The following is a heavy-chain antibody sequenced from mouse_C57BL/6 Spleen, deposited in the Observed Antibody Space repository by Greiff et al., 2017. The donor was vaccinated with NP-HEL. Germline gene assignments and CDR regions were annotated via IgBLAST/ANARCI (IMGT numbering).Heavy chain of an antibody. CDR1: GYTFTSYT. CDR2: INPSSGYT. Sequence: VQLQQSGAELARPGASVKMSCKASGYTFTSYTMHWVKQRPGQGLEWIGYINPSSGYTKYNQKFKDKATLTADKSSSTAYMQLSSLTSEDAAVYYCASAYYSNYWYFDVWGTGTTVTVSS. J-gene: IGHJ1*03. D-gene: IGHD2-5*01. CDR3: ASAYYSNYWYFDV. V-gene: IGHV1-4*01.